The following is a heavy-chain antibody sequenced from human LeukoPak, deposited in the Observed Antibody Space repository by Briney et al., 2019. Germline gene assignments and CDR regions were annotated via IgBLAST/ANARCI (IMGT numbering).Heavy chain of an antibody. CDR1: GFTFSSYA. J-gene: IGHJ4*02. CDR2: ISYDGSNK. Sequence: GGSLRLSCAASGFTFSSYAMHWVRQAPGKGLEWVAVISYDGSNKYYADSVKGRFTISRDNSKNTLYLQMNSLRAEDTAVYYCAREGWIQLWLGYFDYWGQGTPVTVSS. CDR3: AREGWIQLWLGYFDY. V-gene: IGHV3-30*04. D-gene: IGHD5-18*01.